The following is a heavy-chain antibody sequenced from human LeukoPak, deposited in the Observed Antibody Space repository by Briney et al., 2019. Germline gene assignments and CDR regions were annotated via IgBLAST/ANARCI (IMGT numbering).Heavy chain of an antibody. V-gene: IGHV4-59*01. CDR2: IYYSGST. CDR1: GGSFSGDY. Sequence: PSETLSLTCAVYGGSFSGDYWSWIRQPPGKGLEWIGHIYYSGSTDYNPSLKSRVTISVDTSKSQFSLKLTSVTAADTAIYYCARAGGGCSRTSCPIPYYGMDVWGQGTTVTVSS. CDR3: ARAGGGCSRTSCPIPYYGMDV. J-gene: IGHJ6*02. D-gene: IGHD2-2*01.